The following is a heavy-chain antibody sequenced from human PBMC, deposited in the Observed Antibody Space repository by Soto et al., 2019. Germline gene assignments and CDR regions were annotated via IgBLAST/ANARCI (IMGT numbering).Heavy chain of an antibody. CDR3: AKDMDRIQLWLRDAFDI. CDR1: GFTFDDYA. CDR2: ISWNSGSI. V-gene: IGHV3-9*01. J-gene: IGHJ3*02. D-gene: IGHD5-18*01. Sequence: PGGSLRLSCAASGFTFDDYAMHWVRQAPGKGLEWVSGISWNSGSIGYADSVKGRFTISRDNAKNSLYLQMNSLRAEDTALYYCAKDMDRIQLWLRDAFDIWGQGTMVTV.